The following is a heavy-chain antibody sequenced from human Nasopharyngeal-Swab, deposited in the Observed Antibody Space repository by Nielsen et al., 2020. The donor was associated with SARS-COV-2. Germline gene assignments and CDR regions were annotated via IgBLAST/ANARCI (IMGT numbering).Heavy chain of an antibody. CDR2: IYHTGST. Sequence: SETLSLTCAVSGGSINSGDWWTWVRQPPGKGLEWIGLIYHTGSTAYTPSLKSRVTISLDKSQNQFSLRLTSVTAADTAVYYCTRDHLTCVGLSCYRTFDTWGQGTLVTVSS. CDR3: TRDHLTCVGLSCYRTFDT. CDR1: GGSINSGDW. D-gene: IGHD2-2*02. J-gene: IGHJ5*02. V-gene: IGHV4-4*02.